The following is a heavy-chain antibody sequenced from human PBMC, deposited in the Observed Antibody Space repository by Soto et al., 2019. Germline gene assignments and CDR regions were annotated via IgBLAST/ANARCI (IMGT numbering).Heavy chain of an antibody. Sequence: GGSLRLSCAASGFTVSSNYMSWVRQAPGKGLEWVSVIYSGGSTYYADSVKGRFTISRDNSKNTLYLQMNSLRAEDTAVYYCARERPFYPLKGAYYDILTGSKGYWFDPWGQGTLVTVSS. CDR2: IYSGGST. D-gene: IGHD3-9*01. V-gene: IGHV3-66*01. J-gene: IGHJ5*02. CDR1: GFTVSSNY. CDR3: ARERPFYPLKGAYYDILTGSKGYWFDP.